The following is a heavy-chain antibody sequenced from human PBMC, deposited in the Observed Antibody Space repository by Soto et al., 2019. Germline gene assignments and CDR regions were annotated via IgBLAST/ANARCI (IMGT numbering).Heavy chain of an antibody. CDR1: GFTFSDYY. J-gene: IGHJ4*02. CDR2: IRSSSTI. D-gene: IGHD3-22*01. Sequence: EVQLVESGGGLVQPGGSLRLSCAASGFTFSDYYMNWVRQAPGKGLEWVSSIRSSSTIYYADSVKGRFTISRDNAKNSLYLQMNSLRAEDTAVYYCARAGAITMIVVVIDHEVWGQGTLVTVSS. V-gene: IGHV3-48*04. CDR3: ARAGAITMIVVVIDHEV.